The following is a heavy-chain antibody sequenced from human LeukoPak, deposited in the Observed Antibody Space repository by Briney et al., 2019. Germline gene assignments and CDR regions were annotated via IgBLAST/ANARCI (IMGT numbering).Heavy chain of an antibody. CDR1: GYTFTGYY. J-gene: IGHJ4*02. Sequence: ASVKVSCKASGYTFTGYYMHWVRQAPGQGLEWMGWINPNSGGTNYAQKFQGGVTMTRDTSISTAYMELSRLRSDDTAVYYCARDLDFRDYDSGVSRWGQGTLVTVSS. D-gene: IGHD3-22*01. CDR3: ARDLDFRDYDSGVSR. V-gene: IGHV1-2*02. CDR2: INPNSGGT.